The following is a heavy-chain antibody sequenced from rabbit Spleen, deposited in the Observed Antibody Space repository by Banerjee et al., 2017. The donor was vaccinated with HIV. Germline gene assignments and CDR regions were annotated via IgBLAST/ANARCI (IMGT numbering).Heavy chain of an antibody. CDR3: ARNYVNTFDP. D-gene: IGHD1-1*01. CDR2: IYAGSTSNT. CDR1: GFSFSNDYW. V-gene: IGHV1S45*01. Sequence: QEQLEETGGDLVKPEGSLTLTCTASGFSFSNDYWICWVRQAPGKGLEWIACIYAGSTSNTYSATWAKGRFTISKTSSTTVTLQMTSLTAADTATYFCARNYVNTFDPWGQGTLVTVS. J-gene: IGHJ2*01.